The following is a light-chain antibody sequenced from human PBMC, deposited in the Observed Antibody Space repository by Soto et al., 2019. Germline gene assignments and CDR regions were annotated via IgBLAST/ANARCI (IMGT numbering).Light chain of an antibody. CDR3: QQYDSSPWT. V-gene: IGKV3-20*01. CDR2: GAS. CDR1: QSVSNSF. J-gene: IGKJ1*01. Sequence: EIVLTQSPGTLSLSPGERATLSCRASQSVSNSFLAWYQRMPGQSPRLLIYGASRRATGIPDRFSGSGSGTDFTLTISSLEPEDFGMYYCQQYDSSPWTFGQGTKVEIK.